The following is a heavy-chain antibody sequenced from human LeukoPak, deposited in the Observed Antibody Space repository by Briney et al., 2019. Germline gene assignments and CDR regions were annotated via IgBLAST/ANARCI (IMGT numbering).Heavy chain of an antibody. CDR1: GFTFSSYG. J-gene: IGHJ4*02. D-gene: IGHD6-13*01. CDR2: IWYDGSNK. V-gene: IGHV3-33*01. Sequence: GRSLRLSCAASGFTFSSYGMHWVRQAPGKGLEWVAVIWYDGSNKYYADSVKGRFTISRDNSKNTLYLQMNSLRAEDTAVYYCASLAAAGTIVDYWGQGTLVTVSS. CDR3: ASLAAAGTIVDY.